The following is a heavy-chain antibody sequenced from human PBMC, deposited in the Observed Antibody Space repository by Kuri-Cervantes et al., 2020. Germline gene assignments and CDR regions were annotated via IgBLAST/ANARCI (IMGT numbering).Heavy chain of an antibody. J-gene: IGHJ4*02. Sequence: GESLKISCKGSGYSFTSHWIGWVRQMPGKGLEWMGIIYPGDSDTRYSPSFQGQVTISADKSISTAYPQWSSLKASDTAMYYCARIRITMVRGVIARRYYFDYWGQGTLVTVSS. D-gene: IGHD3-10*01. CDR3: ARIRITMVRGVIARRYYFDY. CDR2: IYPGDSDT. CDR1: GYSFTSHW. V-gene: IGHV5-51*01.